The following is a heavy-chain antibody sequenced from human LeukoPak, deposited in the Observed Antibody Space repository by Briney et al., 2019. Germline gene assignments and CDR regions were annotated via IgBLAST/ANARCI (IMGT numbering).Heavy chain of an antibody. CDR1: GFTFTNYV. Sequence: GGSLRLSGAASGFTFTNYVIHWVRQPPGKGLEWLAVISYDGTNKYYADSVKGRFTISRDHSKSTVDLQMDSLGGADSAVYYCAGSPTYYYMDVWGKGTTVTVSS. CDR2: ISYDGTNK. D-gene: IGHD3-10*01. V-gene: IGHV3-30-3*01. CDR3: AGSPTYYYMDV. J-gene: IGHJ6*03.